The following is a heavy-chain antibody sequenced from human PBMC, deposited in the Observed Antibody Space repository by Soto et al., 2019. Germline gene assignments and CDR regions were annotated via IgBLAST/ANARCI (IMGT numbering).Heavy chain of an antibody. J-gene: IGHJ4*02. D-gene: IGHD6-6*01. V-gene: IGHV3-9*01. Sequence: EVQLVESGGGLVQPGRSLRLSCAASGFTFDDYAMHWVRQAPGKGLEWVSGISWNSGSIGYADSVKGRFTISRDNAKNSLYLQMNSLRAENTALYYCAKDRGGIAARRIDYWGQGTLVTVSS. CDR1: GFTFDDYA. CDR2: ISWNSGSI. CDR3: AKDRGGIAARRIDY.